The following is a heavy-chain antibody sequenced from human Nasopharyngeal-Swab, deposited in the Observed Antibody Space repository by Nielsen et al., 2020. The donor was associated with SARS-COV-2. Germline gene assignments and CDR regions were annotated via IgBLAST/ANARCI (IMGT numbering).Heavy chain of an antibody. Sequence: SVKVSCKASGGTFSSYAMSWVRQAPGQGLEWMGGIIPIFGTANYAQKRQGRVTITADESTSTAYMELSSLRSEDTAVYYCARDLNSNYFDYWGQGTLVTVSS. CDR3: ARDLNSNYFDY. D-gene: IGHD4-11*01. CDR2: IIPIFGTA. J-gene: IGHJ4*02. V-gene: IGHV1-69*13. CDR1: GGTFSSYA.